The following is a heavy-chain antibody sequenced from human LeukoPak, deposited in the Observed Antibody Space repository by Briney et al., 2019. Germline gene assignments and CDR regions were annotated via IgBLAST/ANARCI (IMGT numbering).Heavy chain of an antibody. D-gene: IGHD4-17*01. Sequence: GGSLRLSCAASGFTFSNYSMSWVRQAPGKGLEWVSTISGTGGTTYYADSVNGRFTISRDNSKNALFLQFNSLRADDTAVYYCAKGRGTTVTAAANYWGQGTLVTVSS. CDR1: GFTFSNYS. CDR2: ISGTGGTT. V-gene: IGHV3-23*01. J-gene: IGHJ4*02. CDR3: AKGRGTTVTAAANY.